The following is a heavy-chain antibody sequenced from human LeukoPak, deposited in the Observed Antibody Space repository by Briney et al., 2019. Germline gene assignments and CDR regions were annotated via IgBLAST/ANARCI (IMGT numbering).Heavy chain of an antibody. V-gene: IGHV1-69*13. Sequence: SVKVSCKASGGTFSSYAISWVRQAPGQGLEWMGGIIPIFGTANYAQKFQGRVTITADESTSTAYMELSSLRSEDTAVYYCARGRSEGTLFDYWGQGTLVTVSS. CDR1: GGTFSSYA. CDR2: IIPIFGTA. CDR3: ARGRSEGTLFDY. D-gene: IGHD1-14*01. J-gene: IGHJ4*02.